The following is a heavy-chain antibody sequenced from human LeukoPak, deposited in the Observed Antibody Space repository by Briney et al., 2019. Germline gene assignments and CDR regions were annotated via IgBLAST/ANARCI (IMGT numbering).Heavy chain of an antibody. CDR2: IIPIFGTA. D-gene: IGHD1-1*01. V-gene: IGHV1-69*13. Sequence: SVKVSCKASGGTFSSYAISWVRQVPGQGLEWMGGIIPIFGTANYAQKFQGRVTITADESTSTAYMELSSLRSEDTAVYYCARVRGLTTYYFDYWGQGTLVTVSS. J-gene: IGHJ4*02. CDR1: GGTFSSYA. CDR3: ARVRGLTTYYFDY.